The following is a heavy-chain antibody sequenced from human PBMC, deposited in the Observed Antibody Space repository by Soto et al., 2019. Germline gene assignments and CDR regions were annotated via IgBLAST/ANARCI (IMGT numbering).Heavy chain of an antibody. V-gene: IGHV3-30*02. Sequence: LRLSCAASGFTFSSFGMHWVRQAPGKGLEWVSLIWYDGSKKSYGDSVKGRFTISRDNSANRLFLQMNSLRPEDTAVYYCTKDDGYNDSTYYHYFGMDVWGQGTTVTVSS. CDR2: IWYDGSKK. CDR1: GFTFSSFG. CDR3: TKDDGYNDSTYYHYFGMDV. D-gene: IGHD5-12*01. J-gene: IGHJ6*02.